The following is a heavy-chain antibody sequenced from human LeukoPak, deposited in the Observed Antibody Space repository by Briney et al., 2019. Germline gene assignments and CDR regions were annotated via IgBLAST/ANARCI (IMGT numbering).Heavy chain of an antibody. CDR2: IRYDGRNK. D-gene: IGHD3-10*02. V-gene: IGHV3-30*02. CDR3: ARDPNVLGITPYYFDF. CDR1: RFTFSSYG. J-gene: IGHJ4*02. Sequence: GGSLRLSCAASRFTFSSYGMHWVRQAPGKGLEWVAFIRYDGRNKYYADSVKGRFTISRDNAKNSLFLKTDTLRGDDTGIYYCARDPNVLGITPYYFDFWGQGTLVTVSS.